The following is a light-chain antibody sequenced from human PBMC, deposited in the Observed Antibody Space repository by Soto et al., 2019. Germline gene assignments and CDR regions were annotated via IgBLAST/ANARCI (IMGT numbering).Light chain of an antibody. J-gene: IGLJ3*02. CDR3: SSYSSTSTPWV. CDR1: SSDVGSYNY. Sequence: QSVLTQPASVSGSPGQSITISCTGTSSDVGSYNYVSWYQLHPGKAPKLMIYEVSNRPSGVSSRFSGSKSGNTASLTISGLQPEDEGDYYCSSYSSTSTPWVFGGGTKVTVL. V-gene: IGLV2-14*01. CDR2: EVS.